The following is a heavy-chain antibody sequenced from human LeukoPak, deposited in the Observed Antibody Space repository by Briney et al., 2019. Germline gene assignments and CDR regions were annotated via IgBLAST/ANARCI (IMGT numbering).Heavy chain of an antibody. J-gene: IGHJ4*02. Sequence: QTGRSLRLSCAASGFTFDDYAMHWVRRAPGKGLEWVSGISWNSGSIGYADSVKGRFTISRDNAKNSLYLQMNSLRAEDTALYYCAKGVGQIDYWGQGTLVTVSS. V-gene: IGHV3-9*01. CDR2: ISWNSGSI. CDR3: AKGVGQIDY. CDR1: GFTFDDYA.